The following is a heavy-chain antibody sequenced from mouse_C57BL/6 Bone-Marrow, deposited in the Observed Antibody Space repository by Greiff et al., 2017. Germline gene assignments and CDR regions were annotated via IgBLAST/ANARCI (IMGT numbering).Heavy chain of an antibody. Sequence: DVQLVESGGDLVKPGGSLKLSCAASGFTFSSYGMSWVRQTPDKRLEWVATISSGGSYTYYPDSVKGRFTISRDNAKNTLYLQMSSLKSEDTAMDYCARRGFSWFAYWGQGTLVTVSA. J-gene: IGHJ3*01. CDR3: ARRGFSWFAY. CDR1: GFTFSSYG. V-gene: IGHV5-6*01. CDR2: ISSGGSYT.